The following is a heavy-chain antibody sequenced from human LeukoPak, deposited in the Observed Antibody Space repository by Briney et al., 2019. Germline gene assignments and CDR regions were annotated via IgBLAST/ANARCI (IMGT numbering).Heavy chain of an antibody. V-gene: IGHV4-59*01. CDR1: GGSICSCY. J-gene: IGHJ5*02. D-gene: IGHD6-19*01. CDR3: ARDTWYSSGWMGFDP. CDR2: ILYSGST. Sequence: SETLSLICTVSGGSICSCYWSWRRRPPGKGLVWFGDILYSGSTNYIPSLKSRVTISVDTSKNQFSLKLSSVTAANTAVYYCARDTWYSSGWMGFDPWGQGTLVTVSS.